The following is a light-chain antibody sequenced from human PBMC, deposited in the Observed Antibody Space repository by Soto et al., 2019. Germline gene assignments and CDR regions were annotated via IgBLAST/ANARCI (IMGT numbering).Light chain of an antibody. J-gene: IGLJ1*01. CDR2: YNN. V-gene: IGLV1-47*02. CDR1: DSNIGSNS. Sequence: QSVLTQEHSASGTAGQGVTISCYGSDSNIGSNSVYWYQHLPKTAPKLLIYYNNQRPSGVPDRFSGSRSGTSASLAISGIRSEDEADYYCAAWEDSLRACVFGTGTKVTVL. CDR3: AAWEDSLRACV.